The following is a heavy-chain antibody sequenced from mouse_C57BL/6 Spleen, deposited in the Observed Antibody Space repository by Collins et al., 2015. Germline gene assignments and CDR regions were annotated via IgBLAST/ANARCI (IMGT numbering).Heavy chain of an antibody. CDR1: GFTFSDYG. CDR3: ARPGYYGISYLYAMDY. J-gene: IGHJ4*01. V-gene: IGHV5-17*01. Sequence: EVQLVEVWGGLVKPGGSLKLSCAASGFTFSDYGMHWVRQAPEKGLEWVAYISIGSSTIYYADTVKGRFTISRDNAKNTLLMQMTRLRSEDTATYYCARPGYYGISYLYAMDYWGQGTSVTVSS. CDR2: ISIGSSTI. D-gene: IGHD1-1*01.